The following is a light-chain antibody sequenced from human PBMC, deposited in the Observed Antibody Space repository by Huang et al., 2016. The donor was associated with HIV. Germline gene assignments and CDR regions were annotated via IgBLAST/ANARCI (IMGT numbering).Light chain of an antibody. J-gene: IGKJ3*01. Sequence: DIQMTQSPPSLSASVGDRVTITCQASQDVSNYLNWYQQKPGKAPKLLIYDASNVEMGVPSRFSGSGSGTHFTFTISSLQPEDIGTYYCQHYYSVPNFGPGTKVNIK. CDR3: QHYYSVPN. CDR1: QDVSNY. CDR2: DAS. V-gene: IGKV1-33*01.